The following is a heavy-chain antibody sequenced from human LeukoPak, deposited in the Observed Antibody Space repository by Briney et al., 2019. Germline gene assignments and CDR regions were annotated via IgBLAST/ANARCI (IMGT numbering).Heavy chain of an antibody. CDR1: GGSISSSY. D-gene: IGHD2-15*01. J-gene: IGHJ3*02. Sequence: SETLSLTCTVSGGSISSSYWTWIRQPAGKGLEWIGRIYSSGSTNYNPSLKGRVTISLDTSKNQLSLKLTSVTPADTAVYYCARGTPTLLDAFDIWGQGTMVTVSS. CDR3: ARGTPTLLDAFDI. V-gene: IGHV4-4*07. CDR2: IYSSGST.